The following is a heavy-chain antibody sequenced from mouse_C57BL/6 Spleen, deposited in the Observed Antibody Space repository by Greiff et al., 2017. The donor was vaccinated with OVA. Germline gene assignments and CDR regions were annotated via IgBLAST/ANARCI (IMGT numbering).Heavy chain of an antibody. V-gene: IGHV14-2*01. CDR3: AREATAFDV. Sequence: EVQLQQSGAELVKPGASVKLSCTASGFNITDYYMHWVKQRTEQGLEWIGRIDPEGGETKYAPKFQGKATLTADTSANTAYLQLSSLTSEDTAVYYCAREATAFDVWGTGTTVTVSS. J-gene: IGHJ1*03. D-gene: IGHD1-2*01. CDR2: IDPEGGET. CDR1: GFNITDYY.